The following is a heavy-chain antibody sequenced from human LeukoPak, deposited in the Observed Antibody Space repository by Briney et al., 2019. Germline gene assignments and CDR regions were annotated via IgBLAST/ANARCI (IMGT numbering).Heavy chain of an antibody. V-gene: IGHV3-30*18. CDR2: ISYDGSNK. D-gene: IGHD3-9*01. J-gene: IGHJ4*02. Sequence: GGSLRLSCAASGFTFSSYGMHWVRQAPGKGLEWVAVISYDGSNKYYADSVKGRFTISRDNSKNTLYLQMNSLRAEDTAVYYCAKDGDDWAGGNWGQGTLVTVSP. CDR3: AKDGDDWAGGN. CDR1: GFTFSSYG.